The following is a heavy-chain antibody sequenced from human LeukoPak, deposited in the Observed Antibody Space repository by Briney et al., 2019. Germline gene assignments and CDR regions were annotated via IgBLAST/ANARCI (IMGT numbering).Heavy chain of an antibody. Sequence: SETLTLTCTVSGGSISRSSHYWGWIRQPPGKGLEWIGSIYYGGSTYYNPSLKSRVTISVDTSKNQFSLKLNSVTAADSAVYYCATTTIRLGYWGQGTLVTVSP. CDR1: GGSISRSSHY. J-gene: IGHJ4*02. D-gene: IGHD1-26*01. V-gene: IGHV4-39*07. CDR3: ATTTIRLGY. CDR2: IYYGGST.